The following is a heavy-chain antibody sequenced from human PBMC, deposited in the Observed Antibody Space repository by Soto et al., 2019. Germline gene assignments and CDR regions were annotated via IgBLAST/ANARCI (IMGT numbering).Heavy chain of an antibody. Sequence: EPLSLTCTDSGGCISSYYWSWIRQPPGKGLEWIGYIYYSGSTNYNPSLKSRVTISVDTSKNQLSLKLSSVTAADTAVYYCARVRGRWNYDYWGQGTLVTVSS. V-gene: IGHV4-59*01. J-gene: IGHJ4*02. CDR1: GGCISSYY. CDR2: IYYSGST. D-gene: IGHD1-7*01. CDR3: ARVRGRWNYDY.